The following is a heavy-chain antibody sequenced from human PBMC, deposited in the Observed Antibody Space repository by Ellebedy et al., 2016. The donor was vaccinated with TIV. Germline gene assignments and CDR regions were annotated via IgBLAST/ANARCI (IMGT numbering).Heavy chain of an antibody. CDR2: IRGSGLST. D-gene: IGHD6-19*01. J-gene: IGHJ3*02. CDR1: GFTLSRYV. V-gene: IGHV3-23*01. Sequence: GESLKISXAASGFTLSRYVMHWVRQAPGKGLEWVSSIRGSGLSTYYAHSVKGRFTISRDNSKNTLYLQMNSLRAEDTAVYYYARDRQWPSDDAFDIWGQGTKVTVSS. CDR3: ARDRQWPSDDAFDI.